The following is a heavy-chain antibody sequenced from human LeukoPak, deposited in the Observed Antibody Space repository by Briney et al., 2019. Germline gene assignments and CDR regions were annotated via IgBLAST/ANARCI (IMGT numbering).Heavy chain of an antibody. V-gene: IGHV4-34*01. D-gene: IGHD3-22*01. CDR3: ARQTPYYYDSSGYYPVYYFDY. CDR2: INHSGST. J-gene: IGHJ4*02. Sequence: SETLSLTCAVYGGSFSGYYWSWIRQPPGKGLEWIGGINHSGSTNYNPSLKSRVTISVDTSKNQFSLKLSSVTAADTAVYYCARQTPYYYDSSGYYPVYYFDYWGQGTLATVSS. CDR1: GGSFSGYY.